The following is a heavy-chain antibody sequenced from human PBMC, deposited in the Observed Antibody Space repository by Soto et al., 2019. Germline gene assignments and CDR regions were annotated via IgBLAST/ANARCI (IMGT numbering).Heavy chain of an antibody. V-gene: IGHV4-30-2*01. CDR2: IYHSGST. D-gene: IGHD3-9*01. CDR3: ARGVHDILTGYYLCWFDP. Sequence: PSETLSLTCAVSGFNISSGGYSWSWIRQPPGKGLEWIGYIYHSGSTYYNPSLKSRVTISVDRSKNQFSLKLSSVTAADTAVYYCARGVHDILTGYYLCWFDPWGQGTLVTVSS. J-gene: IGHJ5*02. CDR1: GFNISSGGYS.